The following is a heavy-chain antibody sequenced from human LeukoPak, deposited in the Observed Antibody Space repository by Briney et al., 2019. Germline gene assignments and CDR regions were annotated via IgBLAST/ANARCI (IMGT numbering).Heavy chain of an antibody. J-gene: IGHJ3*02. CDR1: GGSISSGTYY. V-gene: IGHV4-61*02. CDR2: IYTSGST. Sequence: PSQTLSLTCTVSGGSISSGTYYWNRIRQPAGKGLEWIGRIYTSGSTNYNPSLKSRVTISVDTSKNQFSLKLTSVTAADTAMYYCARDPYDTSANDAFDIWGQGTMVSVSS. D-gene: IGHD3-22*01. CDR3: ARDPYDTSANDAFDI.